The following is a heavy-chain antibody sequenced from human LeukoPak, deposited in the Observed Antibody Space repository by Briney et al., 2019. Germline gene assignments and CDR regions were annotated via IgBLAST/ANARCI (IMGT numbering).Heavy chain of an antibody. CDR2: IWYDESKK. J-gene: IGHJ4*02. V-gene: IGHV3-33*01. CDR1: GFTFTDYG. Sequence: GRSLRLSCAASGFTFTDYGMHWVRQAPGKGLEWVAVIWYDESKKYYADSVKGRFTISRDTSKNTLYLQMSSLRAEDTAVYYCARALCSTTSCLDYWGQGTLVTVSS. D-gene: IGHD2-2*01. CDR3: ARALCSTTSCLDY.